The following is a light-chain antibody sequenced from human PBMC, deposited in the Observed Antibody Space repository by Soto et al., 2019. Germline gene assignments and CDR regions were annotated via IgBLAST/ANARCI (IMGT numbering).Light chain of an antibody. CDR2: NVS. J-gene: IGKJ5*01. V-gene: IGKV3-15*01. CDR3: QQYNNWPPT. Sequence: EIVMTQSPATLSVSPGERATLSCRASQSVRNFLGWYQQEPGQAPRLLIYNVSTTATGIPDRISGSGSGTEFTLTIRSLQSEDLAVYYCQQYNNWPPTFGRGTRLEIK. CDR1: QSVRNF.